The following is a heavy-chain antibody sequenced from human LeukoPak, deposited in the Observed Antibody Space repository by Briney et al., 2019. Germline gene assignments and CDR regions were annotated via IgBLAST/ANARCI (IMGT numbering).Heavy chain of an antibody. CDR2: IKQDGSEK. CDR1: GFTFSSYW. J-gene: IGHJ4*02. CDR3: ASFGWKPPYYFDY. V-gene: IGHV3-7*01. D-gene: IGHD1-1*01. Sequence: GGSLRLSCAASGFTFSSYWMSWVRQAPGKGLEWVANIKQDGSEKYYVDSVKGRFTISRDNAKNSLYLQMNSLRAEDTAVYYCASFGWKPPYYFDYWGQGTLVTVSS.